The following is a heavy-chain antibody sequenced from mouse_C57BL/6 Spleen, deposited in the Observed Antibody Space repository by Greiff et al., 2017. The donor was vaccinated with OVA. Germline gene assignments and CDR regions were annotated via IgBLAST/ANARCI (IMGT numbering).Heavy chain of an antibody. CDR3: AGGDGYSVGWYFDG. CDR2: IDPSDSYT. V-gene: IGHV1-69*01. CDR1: GYTFTSYW. J-gene: IGHJ1*03. D-gene: IGHD2-3*01. Sequence: QVQLQQPGAELVMPGASVKLSCKASGYTFTSYWMHWVKQRPGQGLEWIGEIDPSDSYTNYNQKFKGKSTLTVDKSSSTAYMQLSSLTSEDSAVYYCAGGDGYSVGWYFDGWGTGTTVTVSS.